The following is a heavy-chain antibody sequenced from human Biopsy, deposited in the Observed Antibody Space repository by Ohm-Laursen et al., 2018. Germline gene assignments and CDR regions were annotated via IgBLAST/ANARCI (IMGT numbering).Heavy chain of an antibody. CDR3: AKVRKGFGESGSQYNSDMDV. J-gene: IGHJ6*02. CDR2: ISWSNDNI. Sequence: SLRLSCAAPGFNFNHYAMQWVRQVPGKGLEWVSSISWSNDNIHYADSVKGRFTLSRDNAKNSLYLQMNSLGAEDTAFYYCAKVRKGFGESGSQYNSDMDVWGQGTTVTVSS. D-gene: IGHD3-10*01. CDR1: GFNFNHYA. V-gene: IGHV3-9*01.